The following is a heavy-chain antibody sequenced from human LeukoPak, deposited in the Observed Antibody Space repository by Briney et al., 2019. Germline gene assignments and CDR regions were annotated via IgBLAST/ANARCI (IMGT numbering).Heavy chain of an antibody. CDR1: GFIISRYT. Sequence: GGSLRLSCAASGFIISRYTIHWVRQAPGKGLEWVSSITNTPNDRHCADSLRGRLTMSRDNANNSLYLQQDNLRVEDTAVYYCWRDSPYDTSLWGQGTLVTVSS. CDR3: WRDSPYDTSL. J-gene: IGHJ4*02. CDR2: ITNTPNDR. V-gene: IGHV3-21*01. D-gene: IGHD3-16*01.